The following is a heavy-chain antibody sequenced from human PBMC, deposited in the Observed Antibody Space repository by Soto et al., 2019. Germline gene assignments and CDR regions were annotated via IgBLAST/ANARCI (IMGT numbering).Heavy chain of an antibody. CDR3: ARAGPTTSMGYYYYGMDV. J-gene: IGHJ6*02. CDR1: GFTFSSYG. Sequence: GSLRLSCAASGFTFSSYGMHWVRQAPGKGLEWVAVIWYDGSNKYYADSVKGRFTISRDNSKNTLYLQMNSLRAEDTAVYYCARAGPTTSMGYYYYGMDVWGQGTTVTVSS. V-gene: IGHV3-33*01. CDR2: IWYDGSNK. D-gene: IGHD4-17*01.